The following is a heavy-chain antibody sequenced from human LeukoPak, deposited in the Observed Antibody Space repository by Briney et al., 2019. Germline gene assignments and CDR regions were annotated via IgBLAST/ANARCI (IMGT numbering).Heavy chain of an antibody. CDR3: ARVGEIQLWLGRYFDL. J-gene: IGHJ2*01. V-gene: IGHV4-34*01. CDR2: INHSGST. D-gene: IGHD5-18*01. CDR1: GGSFSGYY. Sequence: SETLSLTCAVSGGSFSGYYWSWIRQPPGKELEWIGEINHSGSTNYNPSLKSRVTISVDTSKNQFSLKLSSVTAADTAVYYCARVGEIQLWLGRYFDLWGRGTLVTVSS.